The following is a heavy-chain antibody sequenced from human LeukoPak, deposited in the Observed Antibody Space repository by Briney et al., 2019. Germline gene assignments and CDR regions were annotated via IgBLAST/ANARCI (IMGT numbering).Heavy chain of an antibody. CDR3: ARNSSDWYGYMDV. CDR1: GYTFISYG. J-gene: IGHJ6*04. CDR2: ISTYNGYA. D-gene: IGHD6-19*01. Sequence: ASVKVSCTASGYTFISYGISWVRQAPGQGLEWMGWISTYNGYANYAQKLQGRVTMTTETSTSTAYMELRSLRSDDTAVYYCARNSSDWYGYMDVWGKGTTVTVSS. V-gene: IGHV1-18*01.